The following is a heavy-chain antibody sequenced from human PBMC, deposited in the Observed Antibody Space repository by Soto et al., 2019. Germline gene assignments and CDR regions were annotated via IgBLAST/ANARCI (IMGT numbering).Heavy chain of an antibody. V-gene: IGHV3-74*01. CDR1: GFTFTNYW. D-gene: IGHD6-13*01. J-gene: IGHJ4*02. CDR2: IHSDGSST. CDR3: ARGIAAAGD. Sequence: EVQLVESGGGLVQPGGSLRLSCAASGFTFTNYWMHWVRQAPGKGLVWVSRIHSDGSSTGYADSVKGRFIISRDNAKNMLYLQMNSQRAEDTAVYYCARGIAAAGDWGQGTLVTVSS.